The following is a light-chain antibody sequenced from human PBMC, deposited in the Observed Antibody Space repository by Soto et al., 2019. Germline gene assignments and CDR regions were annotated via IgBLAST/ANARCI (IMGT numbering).Light chain of an antibody. CDR1: SRDVGSYNY. V-gene: IGLV2-14*01. Sequence: QSVLTQPASVSGSPGQSITISCTGTSRDVGSYNYVSWYQQHPGRAPKLMIYEVSNRPSGVSNRFSASKSGNTASLTISGLRAEDEADYYCSSYTSITSYVFGTGTKVTVL. CDR3: SSYTSITSYV. J-gene: IGLJ1*01. CDR2: EVS.